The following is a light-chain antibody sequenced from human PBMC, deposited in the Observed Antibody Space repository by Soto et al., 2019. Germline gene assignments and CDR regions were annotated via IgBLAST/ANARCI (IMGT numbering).Light chain of an antibody. J-gene: IGKJ1*01. Sequence: DIRMTQSPSTLSASAGDRVTITCRASQSLNDWLAWFQQKPGKAPNLLIYKVSNLESGVPSRFSGSGSGTEFTLTSSSLQPDDFATYYCQQYNGYSLAFGQGTKVEIK. CDR3: QQYNGYSLA. V-gene: IGKV1-5*03. CDR1: QSLNDW. CDR2: KVS.